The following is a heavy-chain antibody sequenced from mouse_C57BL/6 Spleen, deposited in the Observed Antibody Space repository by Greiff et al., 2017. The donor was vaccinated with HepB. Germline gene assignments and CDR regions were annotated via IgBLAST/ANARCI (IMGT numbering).Heavy chain of an antibody. Sequence: EVQLVESGGGLVKPGGSLKLSCAASGFTFSDYGMHWVRQAPEKGLEWVAYISSGSSTIYYADTVKGRFTISRDNAKNTLFLQMTSLRSEDTAMYYCARRLAYFHGSSYWYFDVWGTGTTVTVSS. V-gene: IGHV5-17*01. CDR2: ISSGSSTI. J-gene: IGHJ1*03. D-gene: IGHD1-1*01. CDR3: ARRLAYFHGSSYWYFDV. CDR1: GFTFSDYG.